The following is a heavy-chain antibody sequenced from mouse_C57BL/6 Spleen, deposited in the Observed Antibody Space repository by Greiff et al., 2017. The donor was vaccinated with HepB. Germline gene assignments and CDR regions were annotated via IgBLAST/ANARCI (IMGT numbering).Heavy chain of an antibody. Sequence: VQLQQPGAELVMPGASVKLSCKASGYTFTSYWMHWVKQRPGQGLEWIGEIDPSDSYTNYNQKLKGKSTLTVDKSSSTAYMQLSSLTSEDSAVYYCARWDGSSYRYFDVWGTGTTVTVSS. J-gene: IGHJ1*03. CDR2: IDPSDSYT. V-gene: IGHV1-69*01. D-gene: IGHD1-1*01. CDR3: ARWDGSSYRYFDV. CDR1: GYTFTSYW.